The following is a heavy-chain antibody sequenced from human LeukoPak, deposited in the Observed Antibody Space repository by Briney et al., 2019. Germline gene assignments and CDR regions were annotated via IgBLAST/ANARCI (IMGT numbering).Heavy chain of an antibody. Sequence: SETLSLTCAVYGGSFSGYYWSWIRQPPGKGLEWIGEINHSGSTNYNLSLKSRVTISVDTSKNQFSLKLSSVTAADTAVYYCARAPPNRTYFRPWGQGTLVTVSS. CDR1: GGSFSGYY. J-gene: IGHJ5*02. CDR3: ARAPPNRTYFRP. D-gene: IGHD3-10*02. V-gene: IGHV4-34*01. CDR2: INHSGST.